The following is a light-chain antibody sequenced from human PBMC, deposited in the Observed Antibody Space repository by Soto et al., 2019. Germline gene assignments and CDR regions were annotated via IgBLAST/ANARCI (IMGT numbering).Light chain of an antibody. CDR1: QEISSF. Sequence: DIQVTQSPSSLSASVRDRVTITCQASQEISSFLSWYQQKPGKVPKLLIYDASNLGTGVPGVPSRFSGSGSGTDFTFTITSLQPEDIATYYCQQYDSFPVPFGQGALLEIK. V-gene: IGKV1-33*01. CDR2: DAS. J-gene: IGKJ5*01. CDR3: QQYDSFPVP.